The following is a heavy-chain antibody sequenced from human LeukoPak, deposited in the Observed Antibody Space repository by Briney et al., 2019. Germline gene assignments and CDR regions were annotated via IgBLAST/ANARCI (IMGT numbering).Heavy chain of an antibody. CDR1: GFTFSSYA. CDR3: AKGGGTGYSSSWYSN. J-gene: IGHJ4*02. CDR2: ISYDGSNK. D-gene: IGHD6-13*01. V-gene: IGHV3-30*04. Sequence: GSLRLSCAASGFTFSSYAMHWVRQAPGKGLEWVAVISYDGSNKYYADSVKGRFTISRDNSKNTLYLQMNSLRPEDTALYYCAKGGGTGYSSSWYSNWGQGTLVTVSS.